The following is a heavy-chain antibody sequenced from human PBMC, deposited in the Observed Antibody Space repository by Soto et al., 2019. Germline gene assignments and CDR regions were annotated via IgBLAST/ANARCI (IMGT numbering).Heavy chain of an antibody. D-gene: IGHD3-16*02. Sequence: QVQLVEAVGGVVQPGRSLRLSCAASGFTFSSYGMHCVRQAPGTGLEWVAVISYDGSNKYYADSVKGLFTISRDNSKNTLYLQMNSLRADDTAVYYCAKAAPYEYVWGSYRSNFDYWGQGTLGTVS. CDR1: GFTFSSYG. CDR3: AKAAPYEYVWGSYRSNFDY. CDR2: ISYDGSNK. J-gene: IGHJ4*02. V-gene: IGHV3-30*18.